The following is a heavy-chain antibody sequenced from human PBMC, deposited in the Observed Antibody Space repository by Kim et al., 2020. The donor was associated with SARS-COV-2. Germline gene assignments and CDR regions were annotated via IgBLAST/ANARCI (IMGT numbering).Heavy chain of an antibody. V-gene: IGHV1-69*13. CDR2: IIPIFGTA. Sequence: SVKVSCKASGGTFSSYAISWVRQAPGQGLEWMGGIIPIFGTANYAQKFQGRVTITADESTSTAYMELSSLRSEDTAVYYCARTPSNRHVTMVRGPTRGWFDPWGQGTLVTVSS. CDR1: GGTFSSYA. D-gene: IGHD3-10*01. J-gene: IGHJ5*02. CDR3: ARTPSNRHVTMVRGPTRGWFDP.